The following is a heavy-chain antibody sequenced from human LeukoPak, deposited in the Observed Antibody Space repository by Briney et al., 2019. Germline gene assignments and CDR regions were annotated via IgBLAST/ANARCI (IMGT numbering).Heavy chain of an antibody. D-gene: IGHD2-21*01. CDR3: ARAASRSYYYFDY. CDR1: GFTFSDYS. J-gene: IGHJ4*02. V-gene: IGHV3-21*01. CDR2: ISRNSGYI. Sequence: KPGGSLRLSCAASGFTFSDYSMNWVRQAPGKGLEWVSSISRNSGYIYDADSVKGRFTISRDNAKNSLYLQMNSPRAEDTAVYYCARAASRSYYYFDYWGQGALVTVSS.